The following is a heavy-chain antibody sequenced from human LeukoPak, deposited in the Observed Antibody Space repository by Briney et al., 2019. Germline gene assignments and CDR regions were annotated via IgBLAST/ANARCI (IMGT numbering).Heavy chain of an antibody. CDR1: GFTFSGSA. CDR3: TRHADLVDTAMGGMTD. J-gene: IGHJ4*02. CDR2: IRSKANSYAT. V-gene: IGHV3-73*01. D-gene: IGHD5-18*01. Sequence: KPGGSLRLSCAASGFTFSGSAMLWVRQASGKGLEWVGHIRSKANSYATAYAASVKGRFTISRDDSKNTAYLQMNSLKTEDTAVYYCTRHADLVDTAMGGMTDWGQGTLVTVSS.